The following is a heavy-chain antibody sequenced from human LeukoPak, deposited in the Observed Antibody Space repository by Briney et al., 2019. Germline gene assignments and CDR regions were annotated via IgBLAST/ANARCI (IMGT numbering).Heavy chain of an antibody. CDR2: ISGSDGST. CDR3: AKDSAKKYDDY. CDR1: GFTFSSYG. Sequence: PGGSLRLSCAASGFTFSSYGIHWVRQAPGEGLEWVSGISGSDGSTNYADSVKGRFTISRENSKNTLYLQMNSLRAEDTAVYYCAKDSAKKYDDYWGQGTLVTVSS. J-gene: IGHJ4*02. D-gene: IGHD2/OR15-2a*01. V-gene: IGHV3-23*01.